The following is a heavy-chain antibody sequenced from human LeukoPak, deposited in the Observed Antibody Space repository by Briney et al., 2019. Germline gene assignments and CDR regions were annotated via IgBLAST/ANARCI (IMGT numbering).Heavy chain of an antibody. J-gene: IGHJ4*02. CDR2: ISAYNGNT. CDR3: ARASYCSDGSCYSDY. Sequence: ASVKVSCKASGYTFTSYSISWVRQAPGQGLEWMGWISAYNGNTIYAQKVKGRVTMTTDTSTSTAYMELRSLKSDDTAVYYCARASYCSDGSCYSDYWGQGTLVTVP. D-gene: IGHD2-15*01. CDR1: GYTFTSYS. V-gene: IGHV1-18*01.